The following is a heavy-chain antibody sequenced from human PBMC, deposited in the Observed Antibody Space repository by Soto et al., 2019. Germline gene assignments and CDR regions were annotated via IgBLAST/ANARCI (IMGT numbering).Heavy chain of an antibody. Sequence: SQTLSLTCAISGDTVSSTSSAWNWIRQSPSGGLEWLGRTYYRSKWYNEYAVSVKSRITINPDTSKNQVSLQLNSVTPEDTAVYYCARMHCTDPVCYPLDSWGQGTLVTVSS. D-gene: IGHD2-8*01. V-gene: IGHV6-1*01. CDR3: ARMHCTDPVCYPLDS. CDR1: GDTVSSTSSA. CDR2: TYYRSKWYN. J-gene: IGHJ4*02.